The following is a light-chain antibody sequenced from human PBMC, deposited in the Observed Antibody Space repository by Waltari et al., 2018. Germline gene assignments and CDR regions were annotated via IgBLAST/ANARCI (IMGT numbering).Light chain of an antibody. CDR2: KAS. J-gene: IGKJ4*01. CDR3: QQYNSYSLLS. V-gene: IGKV1-5*03. CDR1: PGISKC. Sequence: IQMTQSPSTTFASVGARTTFSCRASPGISKCLAWYQQKPGKAPKLLIYKASTLESGVPSRFSGSGSGTEFTLTISSLQPEDFATYYCQQYNSYSLLSFGGGTKVEIK.